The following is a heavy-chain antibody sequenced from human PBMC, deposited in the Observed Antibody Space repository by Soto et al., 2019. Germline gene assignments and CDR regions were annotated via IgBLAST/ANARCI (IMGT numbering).Heavy chain of an antibody. V-gene: IGHV3-73*02. CDR1: GFIFTDSA. CDR3: TRRRDWTAMDPLDY. D-gene: IGHD5-18*01. CDR2: IRNKVNSYAT. J-gene: IGHJ4*02. Sequence: EVQLVESGGGLVQPGGSLRLSCAASGFIFTDSAIHWVRQASGKGLEWVGRIRNKVNSYATIYAASVKGRFTISRDDSMTTVYLQMNRLKTEDTAMYYCTRRRDWTAMDPLDYWGQGTLVTVSS.